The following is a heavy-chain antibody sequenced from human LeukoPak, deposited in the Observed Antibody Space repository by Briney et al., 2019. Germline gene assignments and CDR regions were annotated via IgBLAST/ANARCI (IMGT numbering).Heavy chain of an antibody. V-gene: IGHV4-61*02. Sequence: SETLSLTCTVSGGSISSGDYYWSWIRQPAGKGLEWIGRIYTSGSTNYNPSLKSRVTMSVDTSKNQFSLKLSSVTAADTAVYYCARQIAARPGLNWFDPWGQGTLVTVSS. J-gene: IGHJ5*02. CDR1: GGSISSGDYY. CDR2: IYTSGST. D-gene: IGHD6-6*01. CDR3: ARQIAARPGLNWFDP.